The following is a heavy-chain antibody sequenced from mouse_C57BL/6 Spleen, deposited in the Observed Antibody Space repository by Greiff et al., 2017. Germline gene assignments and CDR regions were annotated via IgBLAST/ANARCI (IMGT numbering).Heavy chain of an antibody. Sequence: QVQLQQSGHELMKPGASVKINCKASGYSFTRDYRNRVKQRHGQGLEWIGWIYPGSGNTKYNEKFKGKATLTADTSSSTAYMQLSSLTSEDSAVYYCARSRYDYAMDYWGQGTSVTVSS. D-gene: IGHD2-3*01. J-gene: IGHJ4*01. CDR3: ARSRYDYAMDY. V-gene: IGHV1-66*01. CDR1: GYSFTRDY. CDR2: IYPGSGNT.